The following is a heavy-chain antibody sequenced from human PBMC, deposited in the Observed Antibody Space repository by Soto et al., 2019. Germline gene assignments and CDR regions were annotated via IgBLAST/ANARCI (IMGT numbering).Heavy chain of an antibody. CDR2: MNGGNGNT. Sequence: QVQLVQSGAEVKRPGASVKVFCKASGYTFTTHTMHWVRQAPGQGLEWMGWMNGGNGNTKYSQKFQGRVTFTRDTFASTAYMELSSLRSEDTAVYYCTRLETDYWGQGTLDTVSS. CDR1: GYTFTTHT. V-gene: IGHV1-3*01. CDR3: TRLETDY. J-gene: IGHJ4*02.